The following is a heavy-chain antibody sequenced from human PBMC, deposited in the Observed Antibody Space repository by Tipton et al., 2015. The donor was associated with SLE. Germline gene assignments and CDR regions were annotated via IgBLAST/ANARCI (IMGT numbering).Heavy chain of an antibody. CDR3: ARVDVGYDSISGNYDWTLDP. D-gene: IGHD3-10*01. J-gene: IGHJ2*01. CDR2: LYSGGST. CDR1: GFTFNTYA. Sequence: SLRLSCAASGFTFNTYAMSWVRQAPGKGLEWVSLLYSGGSTYYTDSVQGRFTISTDNSKRTVFLQMNSLRVEDTAIYYCARVDVGYDSISGNYDWTLDPWGRGTLVTVSS. V-gene: IGHV3-23*03.